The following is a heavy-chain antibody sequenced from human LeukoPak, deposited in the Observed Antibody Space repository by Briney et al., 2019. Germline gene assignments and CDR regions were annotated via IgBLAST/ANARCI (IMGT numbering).Heavy chain of an antibody. V-gene: IGHV3-15*05. J-gene: IGHJ3*02. CDR2: IKRKIEGETT. CDR1: GFTFSDVW. CDR3: TTGNCSGGSCHAFDI. Sequence: GGSLRLSCAASGFTFSDVWMTWVRQAPGKGLEWLGRIKRKIEGETTDYAAPVKGRFTFSRDDSKNTLYVQMTSLKTEDSGVYYCTTGNCSGGSCHAFDIWGQGTMVTVSS. D-gene: IGHD2-15*01.